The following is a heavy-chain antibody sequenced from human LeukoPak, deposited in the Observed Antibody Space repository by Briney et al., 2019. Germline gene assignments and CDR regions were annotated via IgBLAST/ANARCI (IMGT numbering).Heavy chain of an antibody. Sequence: GGSLRLSCAASGFTFSSYWMSWVRQAPGKGLEWVANIKQDGSEKYYVDSVKGRFTISRDNAKNSLYLQMNSLRAEDMAVYYCARGPNPSYGSGSYYPPPDALYYFDYWGQGTLVTVSS. CDR2: IKQDGSEK. CDR3: ARGPNPSYGSGSYYPPPDALYYFDY. J-gene: IGHJ4*02. CDR1: GFTFSSYW. V-gene: IGHV3-7*01. D-gene: IGHD3-10*01.